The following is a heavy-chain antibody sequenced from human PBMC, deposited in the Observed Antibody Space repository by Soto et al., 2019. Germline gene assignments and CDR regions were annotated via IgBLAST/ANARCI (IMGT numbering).Heavy chain of an antibody. CDR3: ARDQSRHYDFWSGYYNWFDP. CDR2: IYYSGST. J-gene: IGHJ5*02. D-gene: IGHD3-3*01. Sequence: SETLSLTCTVSGGSISSYYWSWIRQPPGKGLEWIGYIYYSGSTNYNPSLKSRVTISVDTSKNQFSLKLSSVTAADTAVYYCARDQSRHYDFWSGYYNWFDPWGQGTLVTVSS. V-gene: IGHV4-59*01. CDR1: GGSISSYY.